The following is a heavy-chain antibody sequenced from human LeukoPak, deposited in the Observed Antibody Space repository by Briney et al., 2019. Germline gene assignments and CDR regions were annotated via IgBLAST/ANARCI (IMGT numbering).Heavy chain of an antibody. V-gene: IGHV1-69*05. J-gene: IGHJ4*02. CDR2: IIPIFGTA. CDR3: ARVRYCSSTSCYYYFDY. D-gene: IGHD2-2*01. CDR1: GGTFSSYA. Sequence: SVKVSCKACGGTFSSYAISWVRQAPGQGLEWMGGIIPIFGTANYAQNFQGRVTITTDESTSTAYMELSSLRSEDTAVYYCARVRYCSSTSCYYYFDYWGQGTLVTVSS.